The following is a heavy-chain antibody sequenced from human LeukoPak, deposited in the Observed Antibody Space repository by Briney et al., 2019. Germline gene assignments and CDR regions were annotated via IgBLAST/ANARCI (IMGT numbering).Heavy chain of an antibody. CDR2: INPNSGGT. J-gene: IGHJ4*02. Sequence: ASVKVSCKASGGTFSRYAVSWVRQAPGQGLEWMGWINPNSGGTNYAQKFQGRVTMTRDTSISTAYMELSRLRSDDTAVYYCARARDYGDYFYGYWGQGTLVTVSS. D-gene: IGHD4-17*01. CDR3: ARARDYGDYFYGY. V-gene: IGHV1-2*02. CDR1: GGTFSRYA.